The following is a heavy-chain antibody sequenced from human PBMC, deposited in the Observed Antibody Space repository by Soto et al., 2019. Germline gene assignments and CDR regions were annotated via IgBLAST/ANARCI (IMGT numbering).Heavy chain of an antibody. J-gene: IGHJ6*03. CDR2: ISGSGGST. D-gene: IGHD6-6*01. V-gene: IGHV3-23*01. CDR1: GFTFSSYA. Sequence: EVQLLESGGGLVQPGGSLRLSCAASGFTFSSYAMSWVRQAPGKGLEWVSAISGSGGSTYYADSVKGRFTISRDNSKNTLYLQMNSLRAEDTAVYYCANLDSSSSFYYYYYMDVWGKGTTVTDSS. CDR3: ANLDSSSSFYYYYYMDV.